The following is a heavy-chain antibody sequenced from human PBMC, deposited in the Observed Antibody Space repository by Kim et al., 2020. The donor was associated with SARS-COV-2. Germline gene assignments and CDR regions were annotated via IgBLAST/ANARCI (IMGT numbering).Heavy chain of an antibody. Sequence: ASVKVSCETSGYRFDSFEINWVRQAPGQGLEWLGWISSYTGETHHAQTVHDRLVMTIDTSTNTASMQLRSLTSDDTAVYFCVRETSERNKPHPSIDWGQGTLVTVSS. D-gene: IGHD2-15*01. CDR2: ISSYTGET. CDR1: GYRFDSFE. CDR3: VRETSERNKPHPSID. V-gene: IGHV1-18*01. J-gene: IGHJ4*02.